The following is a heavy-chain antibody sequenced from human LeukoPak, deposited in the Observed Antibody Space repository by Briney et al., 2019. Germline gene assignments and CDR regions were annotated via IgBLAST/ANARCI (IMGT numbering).Heavy chain of an antibody. CDR1: GASLSRSTDY. Sequence: PSETLSLTCSVSGASLSRSTDYWGWIRQPPGKGPQWIGSMYYSGRTYYDLSLRSRVTISVDTSKNQFSLELTSVTAADTAVYYCARHIIGVTGSGWFDPWGQGTLVTVSS. D-gene: IGHD6-19*01. V-gene: IGHV4-39*01. J-gene: IGHJ5*02. CDR2: MYYSGRT. CDR3: ARHIIGVTGSGWFDP.